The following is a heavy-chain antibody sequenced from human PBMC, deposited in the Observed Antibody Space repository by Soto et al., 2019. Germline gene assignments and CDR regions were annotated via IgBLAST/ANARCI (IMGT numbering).Heavy chain of an antibody. V-gene: IGHV1-69*05. J-gene: IGHJ4*02. CDR1: GGTFSSYA. D-gene: IGHD2-15*01. CDR2: IIPIFGTA. Sequence: ASVKVSCKASGGTFSSYAISWVRQAPGQGLEWMGGIIPIFGTANYAQKFQGRVTMTTDTSTSTAYMELSSLRSEDTAVYYCARENRLLSVDYWGQGTLVTVSS. CDR3: ARENRLLSVDY.